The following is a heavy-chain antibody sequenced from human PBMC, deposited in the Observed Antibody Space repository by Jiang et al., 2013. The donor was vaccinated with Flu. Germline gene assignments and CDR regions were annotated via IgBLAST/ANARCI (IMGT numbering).Heavy chain of an antibody. V-gene: IGHV4-39*01. CDR1: GGSISSSSYY. CDR3: ATTVGGTVTTSPFDY. D-gene: IGHD4-17*01. Sequence: GLVKPSETLSLTCTVSGGSISSSSYYWGWIRQPPGKGLEWIGSIYYSGSTYYNPSLKSRVTISVDTSKNQFSLKLSSVTAADTAVYYCATTVGGTVTTSPFDYWGQGTLVTVSS. J-gene: IGHJ4*02. CDR2: IYYSGST.